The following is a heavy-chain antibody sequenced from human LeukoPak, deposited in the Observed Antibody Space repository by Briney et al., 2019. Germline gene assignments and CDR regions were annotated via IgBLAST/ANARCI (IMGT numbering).Heavy chain of an antibody. CDR3: ARQGYYDFWSGQHDY. CDR1: GGSISSSSYY. V-gene: IGHV4-39*01. J-gene: IGHJ4*02. CDR2: IYYSGST. D-gene: IGHD3-3*01. Sequence: SETLSLTCTVSGGSISSSSYYWGWIRQPPGKGLEWIGSIYYSGSTYYNPSLKSRVTISLDTSKNQFSLKLSSVTAADTAVYYCARQGYYDFWSGQHDYWGQGTLVTVSS.